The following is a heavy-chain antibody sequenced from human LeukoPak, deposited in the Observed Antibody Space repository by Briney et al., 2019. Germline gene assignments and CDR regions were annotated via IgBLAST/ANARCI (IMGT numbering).Heavy chain of an antibody. CDR1: GYTFTSYY. D-gene: IGHD6-19*01. J-gene: IGHJ4*02. Sequence: ASVKVSCKASGYTFTSYYMHWVRQAPGQELEWMGIINPSGGSTSYAQKFQGRVTMTRDTSTSTVYMELSSLRSEDTAVYYCATEQAVAGTIDYWGQGTLVTVSS. V-gene: IGHV1-46*01. CDR2: INPSGGST. CDR3: ATEQAVAGTIDY.